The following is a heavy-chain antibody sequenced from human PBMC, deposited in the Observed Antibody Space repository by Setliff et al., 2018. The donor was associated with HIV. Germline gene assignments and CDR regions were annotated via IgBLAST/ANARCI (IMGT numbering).Heavy chain of an antibody. V-gene: IGHV1-18*01. CDR3: ARDRSSTGDYNEEHLFEY. CDR2: ISGHNGYT. Sequence: ASVKVSCKASGYRFTTYNIHWVRQAPGHGLEWMGWISGHNGYTNYAQKVQDRVTMTADTSTSTAYMELRGLRSDDTAVYYCARDRSSTGDYNEEHLFEYWGQGTQVTVSS. CDR1: GYRFTTYN. D-gene: IGHD3-22*01. J-gene: IGHJ4*02.